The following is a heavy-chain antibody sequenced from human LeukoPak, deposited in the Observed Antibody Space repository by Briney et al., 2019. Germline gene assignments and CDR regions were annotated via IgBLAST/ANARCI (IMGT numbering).Heavy chain of an antibody. Sequence: GASVTVSFKASGYTFTGYYMHWVRQAPGQGLEWMGWINPNSGGTNYAQKFQGRVTMTRDTSISTAYMELSRLRSDDTAVYYCALGATSIANDTLRLDGWGQGTTVTVSS. J-gene: IGHJ6*02. V-gene: IGHV1-2*02. CDR1: GYTFTGYY. D-gene: IGHD6-6*01. CDR3: ALGATSIANDTLRLDG. CDR2: INPNSGGT.